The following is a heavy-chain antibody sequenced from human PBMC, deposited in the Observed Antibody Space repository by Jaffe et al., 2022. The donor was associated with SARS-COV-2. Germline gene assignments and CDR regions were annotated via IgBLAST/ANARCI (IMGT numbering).Heavy chain of an antibody. CDR2: ISSSSSYI. J-gene: IGHJ4*02. CDR1: GFTFSSYS. Sequence: EVQLVESGGGLVKPGGSLRLSCAASGFTFSSYSMNWVRQAPGKGLEWVSSISSSSSYIYYADSVKGRFTISRDNAKNSLYLQMNSLRAEDTAVYYCARDPGIAAAGTPYYFDYWGLGTLVTVSS. CDR3: ARDPGIAAAGTPYYFDY. V-gene: IGHV3-21*01. D-gene: IGHD6-13*01.